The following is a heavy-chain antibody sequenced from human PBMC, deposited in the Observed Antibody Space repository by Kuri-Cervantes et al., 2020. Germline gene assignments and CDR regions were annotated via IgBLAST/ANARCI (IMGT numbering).Heavy chain of an antibody. CDR2: IYYSGST. J-gene: IGHJ6*03. D-gene: IGHD4-17*01. V-gene: IGHV4-59*11. CDR1: GFTFSSHW. CDR3: ARGGYGDYGDYYYYMDV. Sequence: SETLSLTCVVPGFTFSSHWMNWVRQAPGKGLEWIGYIYYSGSTNYNPSLKSRVTISVDTSKNQFSLNLSSVTAADTAVYYCARGGYGDYGDYYYYMDVWGKGTTVTVSS.